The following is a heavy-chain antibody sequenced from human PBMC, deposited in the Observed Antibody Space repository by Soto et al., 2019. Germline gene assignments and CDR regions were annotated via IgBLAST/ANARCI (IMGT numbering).Heavy chain of an antibody. J-gene: IGHJ6*03. Sequence: SVKVSCKASGGTFSSYAISWVRQAPGQGLEWMGGIIPIFGTANYAQKFQGRVTITADESTSTAYMELSSLRSEDTAVYYCARGRNELLWFGELLPNRQLYYYYMDVWGKGTTVTVSS. V-gene: IGHV1-69*13. D-gene: IGHD3-10*01. CDR3: ARGRNELLWFGELLPNRQLYYYYMDV. CDR2: IIPIFGTA. CDR1: GGTFSSYA.